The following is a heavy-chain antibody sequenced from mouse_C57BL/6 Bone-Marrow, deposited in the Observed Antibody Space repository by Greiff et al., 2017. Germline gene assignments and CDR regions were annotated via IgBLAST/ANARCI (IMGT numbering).Heavy chain of an antibody. J-gene: IGHJ1*03. V-gene: IGHV5-4*03. CDR1: GFTFSSYA. CDR3: ASDQDGSSYWYFDV. D-gene: IGHD1-1*01. CDR2: ISDGGSYT. Sequence: EVKVVESGGGLVKPGGSLKLSCAASGFTFSSYAMSWVRQTPEKRLEWVATISDGGSYTYYPDNVKGRFTISKDNAKNNLYLQMSHLKSEDTAVYYCASDQDGSSYWYFDVWGTGTTGTVSS.